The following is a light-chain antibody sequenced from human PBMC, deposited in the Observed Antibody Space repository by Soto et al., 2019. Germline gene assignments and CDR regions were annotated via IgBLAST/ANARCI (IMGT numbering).Light chain of an antibody. V-gene: IGKV1-39*01. CDR1: QSISSY. J-gene: IGKJ4*01. CDR2: AAS. CDR3: QQSYSTPLT. Sequence: DIQMTQSPSSLSASVGDRVTITCRASQSISSYLNWYQQKPGKAPKLLIYAASSLQSGVPSRFSGSGPGTYFTLTISSLQPEDFATYYCQQSYSTPLTFGGGTKVEIK.